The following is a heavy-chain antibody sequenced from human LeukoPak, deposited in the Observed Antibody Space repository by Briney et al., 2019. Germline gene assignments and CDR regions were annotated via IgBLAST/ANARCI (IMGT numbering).Heavy chain of an antibody. Sequence: PGRPLRLSCGATGFIFSDYAIHWVRQAPGKGLEWLAVITYDGNTKLYADSVRGRFTISRDNSKNTLYLQMNSLRADDTAVYYCAREAGCFGTTSCFDRFFDFWGQGTLVTVSS. V-gene: IGHV3-30*04. CDR1: GFIFSDYA. J-gene: IGHJ4*02. D-gene: IGHD2-2*01. CDR2: ITYDGNTK. CDR3: AREAGCFGTTSCFDRFFDF.